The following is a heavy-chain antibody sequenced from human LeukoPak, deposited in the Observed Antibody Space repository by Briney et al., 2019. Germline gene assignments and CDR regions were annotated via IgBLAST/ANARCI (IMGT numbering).Heavy chain of an antibody. Sequence: SETLSLTCAVYGGSFSGYYWSWIRQPPGKGLEWIGEINHSGSTNYNPSLKSRVTISVDTSKNQFSLKLSSVTAADTAVYYCGREGLVATIDYWGQGTLVTVSS. CDR1: GGSFSGYY. V-gene: IGHV4-34*01. D-gene: IGHD5-12*01. J-gene: IGHJ4*02. CDR2: INHSGST. CDR3: GREGLVATIDY.